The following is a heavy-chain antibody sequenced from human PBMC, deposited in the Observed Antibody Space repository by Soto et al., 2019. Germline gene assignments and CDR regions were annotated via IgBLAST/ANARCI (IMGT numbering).Heavy chain of an antibody. CDR2: ISYDGSNK. J-gene: IGHJ6*02. V-gene: IGHV3-30*04. Sequence: GGSLRLSCAASGFTFSSYAMHWVRQAPGKGLEWVAVISYDGSNKYYADSVKGRFTISRDNSKNTLYLQMNSLRAEDTAVYYCARDQNDSSGYYYYYYGMDVWGQGTTVTVSS. CDR3: ARDQNDSSGYYYYYYGMDV. CDR1: GFTFSSYA. D-gene: IGHD3-22*01.